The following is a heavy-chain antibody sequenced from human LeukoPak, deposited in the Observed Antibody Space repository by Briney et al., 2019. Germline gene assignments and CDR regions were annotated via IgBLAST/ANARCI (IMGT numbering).Heavy chain of an antibody. CDR1: GFSFSKYA. CDR2: IWFDGRQT. V-gene: IGHV3-33*06. Sequence: ARSLRLSCAASGFSFSKYAMHWVRQAPGKGLEWVAVIWFDGRQTFYADSVKGRFTISRDNSKNTLYLQMNSLRAEDTALYYCVKDRTVAGTDARFYFDYWGQGTLVTVSS. D-gene: IGHD6-19*01. CDR3: VKDRTVAGTDARFYFDY. J-gene: IGHJ4*02.